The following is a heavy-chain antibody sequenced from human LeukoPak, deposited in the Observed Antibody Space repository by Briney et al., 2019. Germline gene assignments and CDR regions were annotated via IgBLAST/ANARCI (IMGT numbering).Heavy chain of an antibody. CDR3: ARGSLGSWFFFDY. Sequence: GGSLRLSCAASGFTFSSFSMAWVRQAPGKGPEWVSTISRSGDATYYADSVKGRFTISRDNSWNTLYLQMSSLRVDDTALYYWARGSLGSWFFFDYWGQGTLVTASS. CDR1: GFTFSSFS. V-gene: IGHV3-23*01. CDR2: ISRSGDAT. J-gene: IGHJ4*02. D-gene: IGHD6-13*01.